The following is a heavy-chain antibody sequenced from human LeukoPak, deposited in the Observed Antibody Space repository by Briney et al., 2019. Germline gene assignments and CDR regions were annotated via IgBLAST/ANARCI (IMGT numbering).Heavy chain of an antibody. CDR1: GFTFSDFY. Sequence: GGSLRLSCVASGFTFSDFYMSWIRQAPGKGLEWLSYISSSGTTFYYADSVKGRFTISRDNAKNSLYLQMNSLRAEDTAVYYCARPITYYYDSSGLFDYWGQGTLVTVSS. CDR2: ISSSGTTF. V-gene: IGHV3-11*01. J-gene: IGHJ4*02. CDR3: ARPITYYYDSSGLFDY. D-gene: IGHD3-22*01.